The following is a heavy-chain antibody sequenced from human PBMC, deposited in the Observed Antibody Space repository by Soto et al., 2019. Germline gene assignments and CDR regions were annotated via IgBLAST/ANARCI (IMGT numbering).Heavy chain of an antibody. D-gene: IGHD4-17*01. CDR1: GGSLSNYG. CDR2: IIPVFGTA. Sequence: QVQLVQSGAEVKKPGSSVKVSCKASGGSLSNYGISWVRQAPGQGLELMGGIIPVFGTANYAQKFQGSVTITADESTNIVYMDVTSLRSGDTAVYYCARGDATKIVVTTYYAMDVWGQGTTVTVSS. V-gene: IGHV1-69*12. J-gene: IGHJ6*02. CDR3: ARGDATKIVVTTYYAMDV.